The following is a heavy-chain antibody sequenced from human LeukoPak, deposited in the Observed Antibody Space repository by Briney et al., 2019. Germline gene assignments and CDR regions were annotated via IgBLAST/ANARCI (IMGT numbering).Heavy chain of an antibody. CDR2: IYYSGST. CDR1: GGSISSYY. J-gene: IGHJ5*02. Sequence: SETLSLTCTVSGGSISSYYWSWIRQPPGKGLEWIGYIYYSGSTNYNPSLKSRVTISVDTSKNQFSLKLSSVTAADTAVYYCAAEWKLQLNWFDPWGQGTLVTVSS. CDR3: AAEWKLQLNWFDP. V-gene: IGHV4-59*01. D-gene: IGHD1-26*01.